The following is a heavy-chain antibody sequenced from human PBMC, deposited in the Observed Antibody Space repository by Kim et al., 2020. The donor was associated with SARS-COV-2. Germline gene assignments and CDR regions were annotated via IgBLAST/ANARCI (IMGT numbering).Heavy chain of an antibody. Sequence: ASVKVSCKASGYTFTGYYMHWVRQAPGQGLEWMGRINPNSGGTNYAQKFQGRVTMTRDTSISTAYMELSRLRSDDTAVYYCARVDCSGGSCYYNWYFDLWGRGTLVTVSS. CDR1: GYTFTGYY. V-gene: IGHV1-2*06. CDR2: INPNSGGT. CDR3: ARVDCSGGSCYYNWYFDL. J-gene: IGHJ2*01. D-gene: IGHD2-15*01.